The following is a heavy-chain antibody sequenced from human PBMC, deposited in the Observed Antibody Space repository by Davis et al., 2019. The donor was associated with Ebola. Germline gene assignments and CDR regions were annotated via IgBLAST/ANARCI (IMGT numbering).Heavy chain of an antibody. D-gene: IGHD2-8*02. Sequence: PGGSLRLSCKDSGNSFTSHWIGWVRQMPGKGLDWMGIIYTGDSDTRYSPSFRGQVTISAEKSMKTAFLQWSSLKASDSGMYYCASLRRTITGMDDGFDIWGQGTMVTVSS. CDR1: GNSFTSHW. V-gene: IGHV5-51*01. CDR2: IYTGDSDT. J-gene: IGHJ3*02. CDR3: ASLRRTITGMDDGFDI.